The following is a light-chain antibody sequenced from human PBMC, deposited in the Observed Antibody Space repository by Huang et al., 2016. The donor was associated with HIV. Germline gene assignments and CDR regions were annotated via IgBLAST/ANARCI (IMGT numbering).Light chain of an antibody. Sequence: EIVLTQSPATLSLSPGERATLSCRASQSVSSSIAWYQQTPGQAPTLLIYGASNRATGIPARFSGSGSGTDFTLTISSLEPEDFAVYYCPQRANWPAGFGQGTKVEIK. CDR2: GAS. J-gene: IGKJ1*01. CDR1: QSVSSS. CDR3: PQRANWPAG. V-gene: IGKV3-11*01.